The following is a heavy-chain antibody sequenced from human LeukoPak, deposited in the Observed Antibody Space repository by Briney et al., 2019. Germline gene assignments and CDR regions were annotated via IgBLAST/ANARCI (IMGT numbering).Heavy chain of an antibody. CDR1: GFTFSTYW. J-gene: IGHJ4*02. CDR2: IKEDGSEE. Sequence: TGGSLRLSCTASGFTFSTYWMSWVRQTPEKGLEWVANIKEDGSEEVYVDSVKGRFTISRDNAKSSLYLQMNSLRAEDTAVYYCAKTQGYYNYWGQGTLVTVSS. V-gene: IGHV3-7*05. D-gene: IGHD2-15*01. CDR3: AKTQGYYNY.